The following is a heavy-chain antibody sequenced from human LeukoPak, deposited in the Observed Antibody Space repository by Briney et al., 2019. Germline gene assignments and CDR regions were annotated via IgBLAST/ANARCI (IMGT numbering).Heavy chain of an antibody. CDR3: ARVRYGEIDY. J-gene: IGHJ4*02. D-gene: IGHD4-17*01. Sequence: TSETLSLTCTVSGGSISSYYWSRIRQPPGKGLEWIGYIYYSGSTNYNPSLKSRVTISVDTSKNQFSLKLSSVTAAVTAVYYCARVRYGEIDYWGQGTLVTVSS. CDR2: IYYSGST. CDR1: GGSISSYY. V-gene: IGHV4-59*01.